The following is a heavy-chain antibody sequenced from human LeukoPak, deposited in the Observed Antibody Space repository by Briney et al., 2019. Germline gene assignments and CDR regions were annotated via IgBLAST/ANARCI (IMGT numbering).Heavy chain of an antibody. CDR1: GGSISSYY. D-gene: IGHD6-19*01. CDR2: IYYSGST. CDR3: ARVMAGTSFYYYYYMDV. J-gene: IGHJ6*03. V-gene: IGHV4-59*01. Sequence: PSETLSLTCTVSGGSISSYYWSRIRQPPGKGLEWIGYIYYSGSTNYNPSLKSRVTISVDTSKNQFSLKLSSVTAADTAVYYCARVMAGTSFYYYYYMDVWGKGTTVTVSS.